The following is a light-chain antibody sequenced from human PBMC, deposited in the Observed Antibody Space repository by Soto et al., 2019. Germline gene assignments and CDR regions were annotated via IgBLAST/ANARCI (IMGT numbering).Light chain of an antibody. V-gene: IGLV1-47*02. J-gene: IGLJ1*01. CDR1: SSNIGGTNY. CDR2: SNN. CDR3: CSYAGSSTYV. Sequence: QSVLTQPPSASGTPGQKVFISCSGSSSNIGGTNYAYWYQQLPGAAPKLLMHSNNLRPSGVPERISGSKFGTAASLAISGLRSEDEAVYYCCSYAGSSTYVFGTGTKLTVL.